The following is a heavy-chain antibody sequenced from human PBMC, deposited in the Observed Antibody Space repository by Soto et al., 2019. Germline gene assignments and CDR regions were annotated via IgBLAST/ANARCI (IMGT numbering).Heavy chain of an antibody. Sequence: ASVKVSCKASGYTFTNHGISWVRQAPGEGLEWMGWISPYNGDTNNAQKFQGRVTMTTDTPTNTGFMGLTRLTSDDTAVYYCARGGISSSEGLDYWGQGTMVTVSS. J-gene: IGHJ4*02. CDR3: ARGGISSSEGLDY. V-gene: IGHV1-18*01. CDR1: GYTFTNHG. D-gene: IGHD6-13*01. CDR2: ISPYNGDT.